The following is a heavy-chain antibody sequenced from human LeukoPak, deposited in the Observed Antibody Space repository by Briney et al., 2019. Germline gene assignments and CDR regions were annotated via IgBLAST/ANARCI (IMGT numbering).Heavy chain of an antibody. CDR1: GYTFTSYG. D-gene: IGHD3-10*01. J-gene: IGHJ5*02. CDR3: ARAPGYGSGSYSWFDP. V-gene: IGHV1-18*01. Sequence: ASVKVSCKASGYTFTSYGISWVRQAPGQGLEWMGWISAYNGNTNYAQKLQGRVAMATDTSTSTAYMELRSLRSDDTAVYYCARAPGYGSGSYSWFDPWGQGTLVTVSS. CDR2: ISAYNGNT.